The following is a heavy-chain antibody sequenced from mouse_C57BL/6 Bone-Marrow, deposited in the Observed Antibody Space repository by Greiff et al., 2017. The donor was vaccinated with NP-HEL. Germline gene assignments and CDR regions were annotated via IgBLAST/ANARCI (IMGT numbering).Heavy chain of an antibody. CDR2: INPSSGYT. CDR1: GYTFTSYT. CDR3: ARREPYYGSSFYYAMDD. V-gene: IGHV1-4*01. D-gene: IGHD1-1*01. Sequence: VQLQESGAELARPGASVKMSCKASGYTFTSYTMHWVKQRPGQGLEWIGYINPSSGYTKYNQKFKDKATLTADKSSSTAYMQLSSLTSEDSAVYYCARREPYYGSSFYYAMDDWGQGTSVTVSS. J-gene: IGHJ4*01.